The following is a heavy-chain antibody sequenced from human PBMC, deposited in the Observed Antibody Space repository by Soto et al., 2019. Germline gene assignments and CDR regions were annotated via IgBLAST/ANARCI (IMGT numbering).Heavy chain of an antibody. CDR3: ARGGNYYDSSGYDAFDI. CDR1: GGTFSSYA. V-gene: IGHV1-69*13. J-gene: IGHJ3*02. Sequence: SVKVSCKASGGTFSSYAISWVRQAPGQGLEWMGGIIPIFGTANYAQKFQGRVTITADESTSTAYMELSSLRSEDTAVYYCARGGNYYDSSGYDAFDIWGQGTMVTVSS. CDR2: IIPIFGTA. D-gene: IGHD3-22*01.